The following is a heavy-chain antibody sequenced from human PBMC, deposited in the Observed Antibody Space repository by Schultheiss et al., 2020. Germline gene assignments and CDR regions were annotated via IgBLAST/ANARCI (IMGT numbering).Heavy chain of an antibody. J-gene: IGHJ4*02. CDR2: IKQDGSEK. CDR1: GFTFSSYW. D-gene: IGHD3-22*01. V-gene: IGHV3-7*01. CDR3: ARGGHYYDSSGGEGYYFDY. Sequence: GGSLRLSCAASGFTFSSYWMSWVRQAPGKGLEWVANIKQDGSEKYYVDSVKGRFTISRDNAKNSLYLQMNSLRAEDTAVYYCARGGHYYDSSGGEGYYFDYWGQGNLVTVSS.